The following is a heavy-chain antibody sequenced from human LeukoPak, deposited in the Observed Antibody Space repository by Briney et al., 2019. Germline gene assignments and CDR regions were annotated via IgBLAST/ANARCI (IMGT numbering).Heavy chain of an antibody. J-gene: IGHJ3*02. CDR2: INHSGST. CDR1: GGSFSGYY. D-gene: IGHD3-10*01. Sequence: SETLSLTCAVYGGSFSGYYWSWIRQPPGKGPEWIGEINHSGSTNYNPSLKSRVTISVDTSKNQFSLKLSSVTAADTAVYYCARDRLLYYYGSGSYPDAFDIWGQGTMVTVSS. CDR3: ARDRLLYYYGSGSYPDAFDI. V-gene: IGHV4-34*01.